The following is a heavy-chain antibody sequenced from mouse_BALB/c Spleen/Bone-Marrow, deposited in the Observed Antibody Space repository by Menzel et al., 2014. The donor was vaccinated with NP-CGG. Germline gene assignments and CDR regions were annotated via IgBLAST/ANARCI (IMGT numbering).Heavy chain of an antibody. D-gene: IGHD1-1*01. CDR2: IRIRANGYTT. J-gene: IGHJ1*01. Sequence: EVMLVESGGGLVQPGGSLILSCAPSGFTFTDYYMSWVRQPPGKVLVWLAFIRIRANGYTTEYSTSMKGQFTISKDNYQSILYLQMNPLRAEDSATYYCARDRNFGSSWYFDVWGAGTTVTVSS. CDR1: GFTFTDYY. CDR3: ARDRNFGSSWYFDV. V-gene: IGHV7-3*02.